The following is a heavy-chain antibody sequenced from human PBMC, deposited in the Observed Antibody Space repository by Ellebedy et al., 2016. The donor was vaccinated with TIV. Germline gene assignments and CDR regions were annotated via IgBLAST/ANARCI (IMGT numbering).Heavy chain of an antibody. CDR3: ARRGDSDFDS. CDR2: IHPSDSDT. CDR1: GYNFSNNW. J-gene: IGHJ4*02. Sequence: GESLKISCKISGYNFSNNWISWVRQKPGKGLEWMGRIHPSDSDTDYRPSFRGHVNMSVDKSISFAFLQWSSLQASDTAMYYCARRGDSDFDSWGQGTVVTVSP. V-gene: IGHV5-10-1*01. D-gene: IGHD4-17*01.